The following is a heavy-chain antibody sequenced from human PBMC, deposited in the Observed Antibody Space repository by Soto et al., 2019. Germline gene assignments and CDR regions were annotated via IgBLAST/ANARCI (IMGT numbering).Heavy chain of an antibody. V-gene: IGHV3-30*18. CDR3: AKGGRQWLFTSDFNY. CDR1: GFTFSDYA. Sequence: VQLVESGGGVVQPGRSLRLSCAASGFTFSDYAMHWVRQAPGKGLEWVAVVSHDGRNTHYADSVKGRFTISRDSSKNTVSLEMTSRRAEEKVVYYCAKGGRQWLFTSDFNYWGQGALVTVSS. CDR2: VSHDGRNT. D-gene: IGHD6-19*01. J-gene: IGHJ4*02.